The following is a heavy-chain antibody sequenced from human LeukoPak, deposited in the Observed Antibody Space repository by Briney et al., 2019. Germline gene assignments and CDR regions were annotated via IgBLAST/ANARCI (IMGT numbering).Heavy chain of an antibody. CDR1: GYSFTNYW. CDR3: ARHDRYSGSYD. J-gene: IGHJ4*02. CDR2: IYPGDSDT. D-gene: IGHD1-26*01. Sequence: GESLKISCKGSGYSFTNYWIGWVRQMPGKGLEWMGIIYPGDSDTKYSPSFQGQVTISAGKSISTAYLQWSSLKASDTAMYYCARHDRYSGSYDWGQGTLVTVSS. V-gene: IGHV5-51*01.